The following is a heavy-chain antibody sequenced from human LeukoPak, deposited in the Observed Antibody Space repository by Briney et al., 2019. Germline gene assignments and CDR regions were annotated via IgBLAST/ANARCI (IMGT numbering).Heavy chain of an antibody. CDR3: AKDISPQWVEWGGAFDI. CDR2: ISWNSGSI. CDR1: GFTFDDYA. V-gene: IGHV3-9*01. D-gene: IGHD1-26*01. J-gene: IGHJ3*02. Sequence: PGGSLRLSCAASGFTFDDYAMHWVRQAPGKGLEWVSGISWNSGSIGYADSVKGRFTIPRDNAKNSLYLQMNSLRAEDTALYYCAKDISPQWVEWGGAFDIWGQGTMVTVSS.